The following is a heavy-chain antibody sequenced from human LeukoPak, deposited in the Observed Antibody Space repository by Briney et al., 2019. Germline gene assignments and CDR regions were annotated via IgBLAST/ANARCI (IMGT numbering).Heavy chain of an antibody. CDR1: GFSFSSAW. J-gene: IGHJ4*02. D-gene: IGHD3-22*01. Sequence: GGSLRLSCAASGFSFSSAWMTWVRQVPGKGLEWVANIKEDGSEKYYVDSVKGRFTISRDNTKNSLYLQMNSLRAEDTAVYYCAKDSSGAYWGQGTLVIVSS. CDR2: IKEDGSEK. V-gene: IGHV3-7*01. CDR3: AKDSSGAY.